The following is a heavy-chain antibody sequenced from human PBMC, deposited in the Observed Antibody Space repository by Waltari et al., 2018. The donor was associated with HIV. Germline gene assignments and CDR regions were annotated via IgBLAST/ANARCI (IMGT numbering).Heavy chain of an antibody. D-gene: IGHD3-10*01. CDR2: LNGYGTTN. CDR3: ARRHATEGVLDL. J-gene: IGHJ2*01. CDR1: GFTFSNFW. V-gene: IGHV3-74*01. Sequence: EVQLLESGGGLVQPGGSLRLSCAASGFTFSNFWMHWVRQVPGKGPVWSSALNGYGTTNLYADSVKGRFNIARDNTRDALYLQMNRLRAEDTAVYYCARRHATEGVLDLWGRGTLVTVSS.